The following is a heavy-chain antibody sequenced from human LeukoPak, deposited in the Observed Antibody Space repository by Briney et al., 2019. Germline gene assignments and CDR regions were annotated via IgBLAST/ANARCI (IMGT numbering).Heavy chain of an antibody. V-gene: IGHV4-34*01. Sequence: SATLSLTCAVYGGSFSGYYWSWIRQSPGKGLEWIGEINHSESTNYNPSLKSRVTISVDTSKNQFSLKLSSVTAADTAVYYCARRRQYDSSLFWNFDLWGRGTLVTVSS. J-gene: IGHJ2*01. CDR2: INHSEST. CDR3: ARRRQYDSSLFWNFDL. D-gene: IGHD6-6*01. CDR1: GGSFSGYY.